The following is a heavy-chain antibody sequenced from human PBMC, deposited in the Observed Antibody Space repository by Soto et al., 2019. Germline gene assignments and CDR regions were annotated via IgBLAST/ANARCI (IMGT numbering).Heavy chain of an antibody. J-gene: IGHJ4*02. Sequence: SETLSLTCAVSGGSISSSNWWSWVRQSPGKGLEWIGEIHHSGSINYNPSLQSRVTISVDTSKNQFSLKLSSVTAADTAVYYCAIEYYYDSSGYNTPYYFDYWGQGTLVTVSS. V-gene: IGHV4-4*02. CDR1: GGSISSSNW. CDR2: IHHSGSI. D-gene: IGHD3-22*01. CDR3: AIEYYYDSSGYNTPYYFDY.